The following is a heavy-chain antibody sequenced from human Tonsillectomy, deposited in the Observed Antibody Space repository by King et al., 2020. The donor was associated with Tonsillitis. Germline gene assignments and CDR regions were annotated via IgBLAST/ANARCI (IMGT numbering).Heavy chain of an antibody. D-gene: IGHD6-13*01. CDR3: ASALRLHSSNWYLFDY. Sequence: QLQESGPGLVKPSETLSLTCTVSGGSITAYYCSWIRQPAGRGLEWIARIYTGGSTDYNPTLKSRVPVSVDTSKNQFSLKRSSVTAADTAVYFCASALRLHSSNWYLFDYWGQGALVPVSS. CDR1: GGSITAYY. J-gene: IGHJ4*02. CDR2: IYTGGST. V-gene: IGHV4-4*07.